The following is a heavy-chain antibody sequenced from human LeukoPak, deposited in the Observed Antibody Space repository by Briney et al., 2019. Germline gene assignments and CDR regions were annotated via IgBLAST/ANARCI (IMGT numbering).Heavy chain of an antibody. D-gene: IGHD3-3*01. CDR3: ASRVVTSFDY. Sequence: GGSLRLSCAASGFTFSSYGMHWVRQAPGKGLEWVAFIRYDGSNKYYADSVKGRLTISRDISENTLYLQMNALRAEDTAVYYCASRVVTSFDYWGQGTLVTVSS. J-gene: IGHJ4*02. CDR2: IRYDGSNK. CDR1: GFTFSSYG. V-gene: IGHV3-30*02.